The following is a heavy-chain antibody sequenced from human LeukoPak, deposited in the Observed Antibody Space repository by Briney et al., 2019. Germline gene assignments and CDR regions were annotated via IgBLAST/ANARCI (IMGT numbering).Heavy chain of an antibody. CDR2: ISRSSTYI. J-gene: IGHJ4*02. CDR1: GFTLSRYN. D-gene: IGHD5-18*01. Sequence: GGSLRLSCAASGFTLSRYNMNRVRQAPGKGLEWVSSISRSSTYIYYADSVRGRFTISRDNAKNSLYLQMNSLRAEDTAVYYCAIDPGTVDTAMVPVWDYWGQGTLVTVSS. V-gene: IGHV3-21*01. CDR3: AIDPGTVDTAMVPVWDY.